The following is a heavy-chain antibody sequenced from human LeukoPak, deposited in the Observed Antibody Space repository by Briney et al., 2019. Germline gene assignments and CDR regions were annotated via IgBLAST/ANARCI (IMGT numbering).Heavy chain of an antibody. J-gene: IGHJ3*02. V-gene: IGHV3-30-3*01. CDR2: ISYDGSNK. CDR3: AREKIGYSSSWHEAFDI. D-gene: IGHD6-13*01. Sequence: GGSLRLPCAASGFTFSSYAMHWVRQAPGKGLEWVAVISYDGSNKYYADSVKGRFTISRDNSKNTLYLQMNSLRAEDTAVYYCAREKIGYSSSWHEAFDIWGQGTMVTVSS. CDR1: GFTFSSYA.